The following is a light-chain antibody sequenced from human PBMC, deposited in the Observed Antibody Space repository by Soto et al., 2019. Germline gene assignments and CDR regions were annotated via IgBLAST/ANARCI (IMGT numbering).Light chain of an antibody. J-gene: IGKJ4*01. CDR2: LAS. CDR3: QQYYTPPPT. CDR1: QSVFFSSINKNY. V-gene: IGKV4-1*01. Sequence: DIVMTQSPESLAVSLGERATFNCKSSQSVFFSSINKNYLAWYQQKVGQPPKLLIYLASTRESGVPDRFSGSGSGTEFTLTISSLQADDVAVYYCQQYYTPPPTFGGGTKVAIK.